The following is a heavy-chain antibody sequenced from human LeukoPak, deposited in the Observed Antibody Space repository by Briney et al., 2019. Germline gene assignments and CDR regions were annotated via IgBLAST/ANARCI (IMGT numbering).Heavy chain of an antibody. J-gene: IGHJ3*02. CDR1: GFTFSDYY. Sequence: PAESLTLSCAASGFTFSDYYMSWIRQPPGKGLEWVGSISSSRSYTNYADSVKGRFTISRANAKNSLYLQMNSLRAEDTAVYYCARDPLWFGELGAFDIGGQGTMVTVSS. D-gene: IGHD3-10*01. CDR3: ARDPLWFGELGAFDI. V-gene: IGHV3-11*06. CDR2: ISSSRSYT.